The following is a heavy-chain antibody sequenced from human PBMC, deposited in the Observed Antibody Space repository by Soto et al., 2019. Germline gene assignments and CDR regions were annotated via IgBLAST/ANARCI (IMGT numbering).Heavy chain of an antibody. CDR1: GDSVSSRNYQ. J-gene: IGHJ4*02. Sequence: QVQLQESGPGLVKPSETLSLTCSVSGDSVSSRNYQWSWIRQPPGKGLEWIGYFSYSVTTNYNPSLKSRVTLPVDTSKNQFSLRLSSVTAADTAVYYCARDNWGSLDYWGQGALVTVSS. CDR3: ARDNWGSLDY. CDR2: FSYSVTT. D-gene: IGHD7-27*01. V-gene: IGHV4-61*01.